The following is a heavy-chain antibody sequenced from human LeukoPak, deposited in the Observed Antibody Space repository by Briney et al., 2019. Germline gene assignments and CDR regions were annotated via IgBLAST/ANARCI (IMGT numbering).Heavy chain of an antibody. J-gene: IGHJ4*02. Sequence: SQTLSLTCAISGDSVSSTSAAWTWIRQSPSRGLEWLGRTYYRSKWYNEYAVSVKSRITINPDTSKNQFSLQLNSVTPEDTAVYYCARSVADLDYWGQGTLVTVSS. CDR2: TYYRSKWYN. CDR1: GDSVSSTSAA. D-gene: IGHD6-19*01. CDR3: ARSVADLDY. V-gene: IGHV6-1*01.